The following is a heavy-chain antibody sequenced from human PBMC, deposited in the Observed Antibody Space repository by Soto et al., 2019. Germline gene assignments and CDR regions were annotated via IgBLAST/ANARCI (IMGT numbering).Heavy chain of an antibody. J-gene: IGHJ6*03. V-gene: IGHV4-34*01. Sequence: QVQLQQWGAGLLKPSETLSLTCAVYGGSFSGYYWSWIRQPPGKGLEWIGEINHSGSTNYNPSLKSRVTISVDTSKNQFSLKLSSVTAADTAVYYCARGPAVAGRYYYYMDVWGKGTTVTVSS. CDR2: INHSGST. CDR1: GGSFSGYY. D-gene: IGHD6-19*01. CDR3: ARGPAVAGRYYYYMDV.